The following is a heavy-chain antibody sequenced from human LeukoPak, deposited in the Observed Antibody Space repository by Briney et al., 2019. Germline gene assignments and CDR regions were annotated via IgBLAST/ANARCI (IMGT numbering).Heavy chain of an antibody. CDR3: ARLDSGDYFFDY. J-gene: IGHJ4*02. CDR1: GGSISSGSYY. CDR2: VFYSGTT. Sequence: SETLSLTCTVSGGSISSGSYYWGWIRQPPGKGLEWLGTVFYSGTTYYNPSLKSRVTISVDTSKNQFSLGLRSVTAADTGVYYCARLDSGDYFFDYWGQGTLVTVSS. V-gene: IGHV4-39*01. D-gene: IGHD4-17*01.